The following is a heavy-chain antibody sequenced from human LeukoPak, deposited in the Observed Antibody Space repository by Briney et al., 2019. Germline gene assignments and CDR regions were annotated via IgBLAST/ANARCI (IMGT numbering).Heavy chain of an antibody. Sequence: PSETLSLTCTVSGGSISSYYWSWIRQPPGEGLESIGFIYDSGSTNYNPSLKNRVTISVDTSKNQFSLKLRSVTAADTAVYYCARRSGSANFDYWGQGTLVTVSS. D-gene: IGHD6-19*01. J-gene: IGHJ4*02. CDR1: GGSISSYY. CDR3: ARRSGSANFDY. V-gene: IGHV4-59*08. CDR2: IYDSGST.